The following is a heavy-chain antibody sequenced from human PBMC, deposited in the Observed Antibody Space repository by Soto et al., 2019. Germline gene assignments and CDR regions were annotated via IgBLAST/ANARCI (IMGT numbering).Heavy chain of an antibody. D-gene: IGHD3-22*01. Sequence: ASVKVSCKGFGYIFTSYGIHWVRQAPGQRLEWTGWINAGNGNTKYSEKFQGRVTITRDTSASTAYLELSSLRSEDTAVYYCARDPNDSSAYYHHYYYGMDVWGQGTTVTVSS. CDR1: GYIFTSYG. J-gene: IGHJ6*02. CDR2: INAGNGNT. CDR3: ARDPNDSSAYYHHYYYGMDV. V-gene: IGHV1-3*01.